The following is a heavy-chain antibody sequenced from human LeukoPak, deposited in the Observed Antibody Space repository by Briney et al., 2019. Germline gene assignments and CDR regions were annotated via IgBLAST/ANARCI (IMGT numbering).Heavy chain of an antibody. Sequence: GGSLRLSCAASGFTFSSYGMHWVRQAPGKGLEWVSFISYDGGNKYYVDSVKGRFTISRDNSKNTLYLQMNSLRAGDTAVYYWAKSGPYCSGCSCYSMGWYYYGMDVWGKGTTVTVSS. J-gene: IGHJ6*04. V-gene: IGHV3-30*18. CDR2: ISYDGGNK. CDR3: AKSGPYCSGCSCYSMGWYYYGMDV. D-gene: IGHD2-15*01. CDR1: GFTFSSYG.